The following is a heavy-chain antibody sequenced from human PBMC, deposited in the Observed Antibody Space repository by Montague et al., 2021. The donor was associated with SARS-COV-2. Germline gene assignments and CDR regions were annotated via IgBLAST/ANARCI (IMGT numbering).Heavy chain of an antibody. CDR1: GFTFSSYA. D-gene: IGHD1-1*01. Sequence: SLRLSCAASGFTFSSYAMHWVRQAPGKGLEWVAVISYDGSNKYYADSVKGQFTISRDNSKNTLYLQMNSLRAEDTAVYYCARGGFVQTGTTFDYWGQGTLVTVSS. CDR3: ARGGFVQTGTTFDY. J-gene: IGHJ4*02. CDR2: ISYDGSNK. V-gene: IGHV3-30-3*01.